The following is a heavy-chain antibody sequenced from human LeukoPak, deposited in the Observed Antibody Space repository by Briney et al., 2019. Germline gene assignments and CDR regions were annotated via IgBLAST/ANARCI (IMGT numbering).Heavy chain of an antibody. J-gene: IGHJ5*02. V-gene: IGHV4-4*07. Sequence: SETLSLTCAVSGDSISSYDWNWIRQPAGKGLEWIGRIYISGSTYYNPSLKSRVTMSVDTSKNQFSLKLSSVTAADTAVYYCARGATALNWFDPWGQGTLVTVSS. CDR2: IYISGST. CDR3: ARGATALNWFDP. D-gene: IGHD3-16*01. CDR1: GDSISSYD.